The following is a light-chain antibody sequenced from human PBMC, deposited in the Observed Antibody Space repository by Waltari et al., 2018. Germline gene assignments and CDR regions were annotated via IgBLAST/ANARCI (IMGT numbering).Light chain of an antibody. CDR3: MESTHWPYT. CDR1: QGLVHTDGNTY. V-gene: IGKV2-30*02. CDR2: RVS. Sequence: DVVVTQSPLSLPVTLGQPASISCRSSQGLVHTDGNTYLNWFRQRPGQSPRRLIYRVSNRDSGVPDRFRGSGSNTDFTLKISRVEAEDVWVDYCMESTHWPYTFGQGTKLEIK. J-gene: IGKJ2*01.